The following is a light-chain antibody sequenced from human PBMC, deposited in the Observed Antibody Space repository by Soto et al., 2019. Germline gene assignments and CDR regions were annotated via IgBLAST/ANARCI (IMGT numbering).Light chain of an antibody. V-gene: IGKV1-5*03. CDR1: QSISNY. CDR3: QHYNSYPEA. CDR2: KAS. J-gene: IGKJ1*01. Sequence: DIEMTQSPSSLSASVGVRVTITCRASQSISNYLNWYQQKPGQAPKLLIYKASTLKSGVPSRFRGSGSGTEFTLTISSLKPDDFATYYCQHYNSYPEAFGHGTKVDIK.